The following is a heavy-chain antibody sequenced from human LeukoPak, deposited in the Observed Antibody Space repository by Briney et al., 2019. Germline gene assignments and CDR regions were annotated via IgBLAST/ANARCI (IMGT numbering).Heavy chain of an antibody. CDR1: GGSFSGYY. Sequence: PSETLSLTCAVYGGSFSGYYWSWIRQPPGKGLEWIGEINHSGSTNYNPSLKSRVTISVDTSKNQFSLKLSSVTAADTAVYYCARYPGFYYYYMDVWGKGTTVTVSS. J-gene: IGHJ6*03. CDR2: INHSGST. V-gene: IGHV4-34*01. CDR3: ARYPGFYYYYMDV.